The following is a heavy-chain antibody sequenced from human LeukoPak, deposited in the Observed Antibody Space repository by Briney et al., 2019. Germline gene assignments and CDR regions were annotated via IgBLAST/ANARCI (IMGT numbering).Heavy chain of an antibody. J-gene: IGHJ4*02. CDR1: GFTVSSNY. V-gene: IGHV3-53*01. Sequence: GGSLRLSCAASGFTVSSNYMSWVRQAPGKGLEWVSVIYSGGGTYYADAVKGRFTISRDNAKNSLYLQMNSLRADDTAVYYCARSGSHDYWGQGTLVTVSS. CDR3: ARSGSHDY. CDR2: IYSGGGT. D-gene: IGHD1-26*01.